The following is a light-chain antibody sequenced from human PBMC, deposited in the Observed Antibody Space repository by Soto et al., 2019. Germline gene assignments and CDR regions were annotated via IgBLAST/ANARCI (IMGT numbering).Light chain of an antibody. CDR1: SSDVGTYNY. J-gene: IGLJ1*01. V-gene: IGLV2-14*01. CDR2: EVS. Sequence: QSVLTRPASVSGSPGQSITSSCTGTSSDVGTYNYVSWYQHHPGKAPKLIIYEVSNRPSGVSNRFSGSKSGSTASLTISGLQAEDEADYHCTSYTRDTALVFGTGTKVTV. CDR3: TSYTRDTALV.